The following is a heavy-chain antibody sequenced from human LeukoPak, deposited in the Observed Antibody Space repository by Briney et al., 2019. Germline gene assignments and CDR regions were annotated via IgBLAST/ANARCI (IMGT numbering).Heavy chain of an antibody. CDR2: IRSGGSSI. D-gene: IGHD6-6*01. CDR3: ARQRAARWGIDY. J-gene: IGHJ4*02. Sequence: GGSLRLSCAASGFTFSDYHMSWIRQAPGKGLEWVSDIRSGGSSIYYEDSVKGRFTISRDNAEKSLFLQMNSLRAEDTAVYYCARQRAARWGIDYWGQGTLVTVSS. CDR1: GFTFSDYH. V-gene: IGHV3-11*04.